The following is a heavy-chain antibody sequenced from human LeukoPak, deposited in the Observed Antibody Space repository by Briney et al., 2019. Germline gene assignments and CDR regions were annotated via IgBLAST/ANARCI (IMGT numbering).Heavy chain of an antibody. Sequence: PGGSLRLSCAASGFTFSSYSMNWVRQAPGKGLECVSSISSSSSYIYYADSVKGRFTISRDNAKNSLFLQMNSLRAEDTAVYYCARDQGWNYQWGDVWGKGSTVTVSS. CDR3: ARDQGWNYQWGDV. V-gene: IGHV3-21*01. D-gene: IGHD1-7*01. CDR1: GFTFSSYS. CDR2: ISSSSSYI. J-gene: IGHJ6*04.